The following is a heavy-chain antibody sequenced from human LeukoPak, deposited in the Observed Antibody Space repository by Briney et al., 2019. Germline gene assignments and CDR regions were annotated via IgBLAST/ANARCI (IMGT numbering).Heavy chain of an antibody. V-gene: IGHV4-39*01. CDR3: ARRIANRNWFDP. Sequence: SETLSLTCTVSGGSISSSDYYWGWVRQPPGKGLEWIGSIFYSGAAHCNPSLKSRVTISVDTSNNQFSLMLSSVTAADTAVYYCARRIANRNWFDPWGQGTLVTVSS. CDR2: IFYSGAA. J-gene: IGHJ5*02. D-gene: IGHD1/OR15-1a*01. CDR1: GGSISSSDYY.